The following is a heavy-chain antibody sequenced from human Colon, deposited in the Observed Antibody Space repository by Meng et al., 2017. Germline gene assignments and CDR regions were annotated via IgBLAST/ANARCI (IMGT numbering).Heavy chain of an antibody. V-gene: IGHV7-4-1*02. CDR3: ARGGPYPDSSGFHWYFDL. CDR2: INTHTGNP. Sequence: QVKWFQSGVRLKKLGASVKVSCKASGYTFINYAINWVRQAPGQGLEWMGWINTHTGNPTYGQGFTGRFVLSSDTSVSTANLQISSLKAEDTAVYYCARGGPYPDSSGFHWYFDLWGRGTLVTVSS. J-gene: IGHJ2*01. CDR1: GYTFINYA. D-gene: IGHD3-22*01.